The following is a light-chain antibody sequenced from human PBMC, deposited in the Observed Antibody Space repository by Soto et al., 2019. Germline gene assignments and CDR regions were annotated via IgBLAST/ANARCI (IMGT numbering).Light chain of an antibody. Sequence: QSVLTQPPSASGSPGHSVTISCTGTSSDVGGYNFVSWYQHHPGKAPKLIIYEVNKRPSGVPNRFSGSKSGNTASLTVSGLQAEDEADYYCNSYAGSNIYVFGTGTKVTVL. CDR2: EVN. CDR3: NSYAGSNIYV. V-gene: IGLV2-8*01. J-gene: IGLJ1*01. CDR1: SSDVGGYNF.